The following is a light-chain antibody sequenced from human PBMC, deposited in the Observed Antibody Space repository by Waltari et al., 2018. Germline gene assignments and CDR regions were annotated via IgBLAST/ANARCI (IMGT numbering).Light chain of an antibody. J-gene: IGLJ1*01. CDR2: RDN. V-gene: IGLV10-54*04. CDR3: SAWDDTFKTYI. Sequence: QAGLTKPPSVSHALRQTATLTCTGDSKAVGNEGAAWLQQHQGHPPQLLSYRDNRRPSGISERFSASRSGNTASLTITELQPEDEADYYCSAWDDTFKTYIFGTGTKVTVL. CDR1: SKAVGNEG.